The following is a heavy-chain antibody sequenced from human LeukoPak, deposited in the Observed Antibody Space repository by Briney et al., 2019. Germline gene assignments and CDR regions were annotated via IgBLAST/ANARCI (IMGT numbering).Heavy chain of an antibody. V-gene: IGHV3-74*01. CDR2: INSDGSST. D-gene: IGHD3-9*01. Sequence: GGSLRLSCAASGFTFSNYWMHWVRQAPGKGLVWVSRINSDGSSTRYADSVKGRFTISRDNAKNTLYLQRNSLRAEDTAVYYCGRELDWLPTLDYWGQGTLVTVSS. CDR1: GFTFSNYW. CDR3: GRELDWLPTLDY. J-gene: IGHJ4*02.